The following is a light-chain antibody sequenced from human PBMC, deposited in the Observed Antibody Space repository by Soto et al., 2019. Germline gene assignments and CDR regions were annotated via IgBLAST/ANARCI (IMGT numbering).Light chain of an antibody. CDR3: QEYNTWPWT. J-gene: IGKJ1*01. CDR1: QSIKNL. V-gene: IGKV3-15*01. Sequence: TQSPATLSVSAVDVATLSCRASQSIKNLLAWYQQRPGQSPRLLFYCASTRATGIPARFTGSGSGTEFIRTFISLQSEDSAVYYCQEYNTWPWTFGQGTKLDI. CDR2: CAS.